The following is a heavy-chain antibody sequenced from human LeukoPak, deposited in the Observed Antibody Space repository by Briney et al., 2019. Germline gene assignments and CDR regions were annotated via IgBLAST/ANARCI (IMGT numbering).Heavy chain of an antibody. CDR3: ARGKAVAGPYYYGMDV. J-gene: IGHJ6*02. D-gene: IGHD6-19*01. CDR2: VSYSGNT. V-gene: IGHV4-59*12. CDR1: GGSISSYY. Sequence: PSETLSLTCTVSGGSISSYYWSWIRQPPGKGLEWIGYVSYSGNTNYNPSLKSRVTISVDTSKNQFSLKLSSVTAADTAVYYCARGKAVAGPYYYGMDVWGQGTTVTVSS.